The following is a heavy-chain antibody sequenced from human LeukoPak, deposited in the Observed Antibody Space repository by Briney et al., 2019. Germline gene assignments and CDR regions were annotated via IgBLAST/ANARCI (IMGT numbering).Heavy chain of an antibody. V-gene: IGHV1-69-2*01. Sequence: GASVKISCKVSGYTFTDYYMHWVQQAPGKGLKWMGLVDPEDGETIYAEKFQGRVTITADTSTDTAYMELSSLRSEDTAVYYCATVGYSGSYPDQDWFDPWGQGTLVTVSS. CDR1: GYTFTDYY. J-gene: IGHJ5*02. CDR2: VDPEDGET. D-gene: IGHD1-26*01. CDR3: ATVGYSGSYPDQDWFDP.